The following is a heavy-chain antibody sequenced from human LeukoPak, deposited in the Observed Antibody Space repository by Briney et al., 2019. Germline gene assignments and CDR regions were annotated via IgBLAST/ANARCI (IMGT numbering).Heavy chain of an antibody. V-gene: IGHV3-23*01. CDR3: AKDPGCSSTSCYKDGAFDI. D-gene: IGHD2-2*02. Sequence: PGGSLRLSCAASEFTFSSYAMSWVRQAPGKGLEWVSAISGSGGSTYYADSVKGRFTISRDNSKNTLYLQMNSLRAEDTAVYYCAKDPGCSSTSCYKDGAFDIWGQGTMVTVSS. J-gene: IGHJ3*02. CDR2: ISGSGGST. CDR1: EFTFSSYA.